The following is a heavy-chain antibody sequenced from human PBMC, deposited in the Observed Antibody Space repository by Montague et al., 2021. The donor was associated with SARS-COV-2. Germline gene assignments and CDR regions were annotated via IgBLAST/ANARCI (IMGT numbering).Heavy chain of an antibody. V-gene: IGHV4-34*01. CDR2: INHNGST. CDR3: SSLTLGYCSSTVGYGDWFDP. Sequence: SETLSLTCAVYGGSFSGYYCSWIRQPPGKGLEWIGEINHNGSTNYNSSLKSRVTISVDTSKNQFSLKLSPVTAADTAVYYCSSLTLGYCSSTVGYGDWFDPWGQGTLVTVSS. CDR1: GGSFSGYY. J-gene: IGHJ5*02. D-gene: IGHD2-2*01.